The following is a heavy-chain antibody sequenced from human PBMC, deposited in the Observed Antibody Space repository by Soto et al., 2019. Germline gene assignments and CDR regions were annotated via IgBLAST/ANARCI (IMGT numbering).Heavy chain of an antibody. CDR1: GGSISSGGYY. CDR2: IYYSGST. Sequence: SETLCLTCTVAGGSISSGGYYWSWIRQHPGKGLEWIGYIYYSGSTYYNPSLKSRVTISVDTSKNQFSLKLSSVTAADTAVYYCARSIKFSPVDYWGQGTLVTVSS. CDR3: ARSIKFSPVDY. J-gene: IGHJ4*02. V-gene: IGHV4-31*03. D-gene: IGHD3-3*01.